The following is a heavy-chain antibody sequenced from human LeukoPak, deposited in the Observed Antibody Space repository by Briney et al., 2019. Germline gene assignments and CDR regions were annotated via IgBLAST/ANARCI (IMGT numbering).Heavy chain of an antibody. CDR2: INSDGSST. CDR1: GFTFSSYW. V-gene: IGHV3-74*01. CDR3: ARDRIYYDSSGSLDY. J-gene: IGHJ4*02. D-gene: IGHD3-22*01. Sequence: TGGSLRLSCVASGFTFSSYWMHWVRHAPGKGLVWVSRINSDGSSTSYADSVKGRFTISRDNAKNTLYLQMNSLRAEDTAVYYCARDRIYYDSSGSLDYWAREPWSPSPQ.